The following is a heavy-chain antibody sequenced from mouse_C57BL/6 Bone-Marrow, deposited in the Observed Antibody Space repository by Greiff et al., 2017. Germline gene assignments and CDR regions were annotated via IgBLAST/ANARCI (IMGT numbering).Heavy chain of an antibody. V-gene: IGHV14-4*01. CDR3: APQLRSVLYAMDY. J-gene: IGHJ4*01. CDR2: IDPENGAT. D-gene: IGHD4-1*02. Sequence: VQLQQSGAELVRPGASVKLSCTASGYNIKDDYMHWVKQRPEQGLAWIGWIDPENGATDYASQFQGQATITADPSSNTAYLQLNSLTPEDTAVYYCAPQLRSVLYAMDYWGQGTSVTVSS. CDR1: GYNIKDDY.